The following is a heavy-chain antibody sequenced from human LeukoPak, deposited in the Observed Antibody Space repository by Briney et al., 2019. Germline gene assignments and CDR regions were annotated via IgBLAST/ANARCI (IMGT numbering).Heavy chain of an antibody. J-gene: IGHJ4*02. CDR3: ARVRGDSSGYYYPFYYFDY. CDR2: IYYSGST. CDR1: GGSISSYY. D-gene: IGHD3-22*01. V-gene: IGHV4-59*01. Sequence: SETLSLTCTVSGGSISSYYRSWIRQPPGKGLEWIGYIYYSGSTNYNPSLKSRVTISVDTSKNQFSLKLSSVTAADTAVYYCARVRGDSSGYYYPFYYFDYWGQGTLVTVSS.